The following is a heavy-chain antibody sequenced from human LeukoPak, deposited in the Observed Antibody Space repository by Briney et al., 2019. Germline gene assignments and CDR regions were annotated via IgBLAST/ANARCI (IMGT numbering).Heavy chain of an antibody. J-gene: IGHJ4*02. D-gene: IGHD5-18*01. Sequence: SQTLSLTCTVSGGSISSGSYYRTWIRQPAGEGLEWIGRIYTSGSTNHNPSLKSRITISLDTSKNQFSLKLISVTAADTAVYFCARERTDTSMDYWGQGTLVTVSS. CDR2: IYTSGST. CDR3: ARERTDTSMDY. CDR1: GGSISSGSYY. V-gene: IGHV4-61*02.